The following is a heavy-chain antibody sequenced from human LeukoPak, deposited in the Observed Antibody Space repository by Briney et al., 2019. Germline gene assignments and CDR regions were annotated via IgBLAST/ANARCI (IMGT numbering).Heavy chain of an antibody. CDR2: INHSGST. D-gene: IGHD3-22*01. V-gene: IGHV4-34*01. CDR3: ARGGYYDSSGYYHFDY. Sequence: ASETLSLTCTVSGGSISSHYWSWIRQPPGQGLEWIGEINHSGSTNYNPSLKSRVTISVDTSKNQFSLKLSSVTAADTAVYYCARGGYYDSSGYYHFDYWGQGTLVTVSS. J-gene: IGHJ4*02. CDR1: GGSISSHY.